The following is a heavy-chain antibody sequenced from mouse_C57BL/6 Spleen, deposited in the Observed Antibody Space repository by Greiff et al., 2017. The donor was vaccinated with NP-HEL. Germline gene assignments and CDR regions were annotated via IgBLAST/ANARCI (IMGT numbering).Heavy chain of an antibody. D-gene: IGHD1-1*01. CDR2: ISPNYGTT. CDR1: GYSFTDYN. CDR3: AKSYYYGSSPYWYFDV. V-gene: IGHV1-39*01. J-gene: IGHJ1*03. Sequence: VQLQQSGPELVKPGASVKISCKASGYSFTDYNMNWVKQSNGKSLEWIGVISPNYGTTSYNQKFKGKATLTVDQSSSTAYMQLNSLTSEDSAVYYCAKSYYYGSSPYWYFDVWGTGTTVTVSS.